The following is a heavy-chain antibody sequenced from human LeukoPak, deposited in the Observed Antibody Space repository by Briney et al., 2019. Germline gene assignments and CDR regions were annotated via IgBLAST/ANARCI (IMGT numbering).Heavy chain of an antibody. CDR1: GFTLSYYT. V-gene: IGHV3-30-3*01. Sequence: AGRSLRLSCAASGFTLSYYTMHWVRQAPGKGLGWVAVISYDGSNKYYADSVKGRFTISRDNSKNTLYLQMNSLRAEDTAVYYCARVLNYYDSSGYYFSYWGQGTLVTVSS. J-gene: IGHJ4*02. D-gene: IGHD3-22*01. CDR2: ISYDGSNK. CDR3: ARVLNYYDSSGYYFSY.